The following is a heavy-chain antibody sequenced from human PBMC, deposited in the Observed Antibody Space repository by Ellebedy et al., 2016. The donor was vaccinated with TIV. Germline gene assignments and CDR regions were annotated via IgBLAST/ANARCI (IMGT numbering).Heavy chain of an antibody. CDR1: GGSISSYF. V-gene: IGHV4-59*01. Sequence: SETLSLTRTVSGGSISSYFWSWIRQAPGKGLEWIGYINYSGSSNYNPSLKSRVTISLDTSRNQFSLKLSSVTAADTALYFCARVRGWSSGWRAYDYWGPGTLVTVSS. CDR3: ARVRGWSSGWRAYDY. D-gene: IGHD6-19*01. CDR2: INYSGSS. J-gene: IGHJ4*02.